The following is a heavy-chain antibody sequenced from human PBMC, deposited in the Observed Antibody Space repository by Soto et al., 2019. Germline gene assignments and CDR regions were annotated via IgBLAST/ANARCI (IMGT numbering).Heavy chain of an antibody. J-gene: IGHJ3*02. V-gene: IGHV3-20*01. CDR3: ARVVNGDYAYDAFDI. Sequence: EVQLVESGGGVVRPGGSLRLSCAASGFTFDDYGMSWVRQAPGKGLEWVSGINWNGGSTGYADSVKGRFTISRDNAKNSLYLQMNSLRAEDTALYHCARVVNGDYAYDAFDIWGQGTMVTVSS. CDR1: GFTFDDYG. D-gene: IGHD4-17*01. CDR2: INWNGGST.